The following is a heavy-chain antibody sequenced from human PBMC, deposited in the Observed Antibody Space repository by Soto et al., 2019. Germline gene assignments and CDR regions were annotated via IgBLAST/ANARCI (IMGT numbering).Heavy chain of an antibody. CDR1: GFIFSRYW. Sequence: GGSLRLSCAASGFIFSRYWLTWVRQAPGKGLECVANIQQEGSETYYVDSVKGRFTVSRDNANTSLERQMNSLRSADTAVYFSARAFTDCLSAHRPVASSLGSWGQGALVT. D-gene: IGHD3-3*01. J-gene: IGHJ1*01. V-gene: IGHV3-7*03. CDR3: ARAFTDCLSAHRPVASSLGS. CDR2: IQQEGSET.